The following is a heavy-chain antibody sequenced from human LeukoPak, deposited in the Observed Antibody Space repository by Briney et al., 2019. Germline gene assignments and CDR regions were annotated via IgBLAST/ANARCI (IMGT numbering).Heavy chain of an antibody. J-gene: IGHJ4*02. CDR3: ARERSRWYRDSDY. CDR1: GYSFTTYG. V-gene: IGHV1-18*01. Sequence: ASVKVSCKASGYSFTTYGITWVRQAPGQGLEWVGWIGTYNGDTKYPQRLQGRVTVTTEIPMSTAFLEVRSLRFDDTGIYYFARERSRWYRDSDYWGQGTLVTVSS. CDR2: IGTYNGDT. D-gene: IGHD6-13*01.